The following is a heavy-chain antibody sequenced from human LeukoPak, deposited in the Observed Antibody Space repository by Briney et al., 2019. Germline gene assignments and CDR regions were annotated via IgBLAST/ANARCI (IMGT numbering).Heavy chain of an antibody. CDR2: IYENGGTT. CDR1: GFTFRSHA. Sequence: GGSLRLSCVGSGFTFRSHAMSWVRQAPEKGLEFVSGIYENGGTTYYADSVKGRFSISRDNSENTLYLQMDSLRGEDTAVYYCAKDFRIGYSAHFDYWGQGALVTVSS. D-gene: IGHD2-21*01. CDR3: AKDFRIGYSAHFDY. V-gene: IGHV3-23*01. J-gene: IGHJ4*02.